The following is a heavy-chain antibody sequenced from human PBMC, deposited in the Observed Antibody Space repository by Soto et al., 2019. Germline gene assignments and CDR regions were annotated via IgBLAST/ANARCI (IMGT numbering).Heavy chain of an antibody. CDR3: ARRYGRYFDY. D-gene: IGHD4-17*01. CDR1: GGSISSYY. V-gene: IGHV4-59*08. Sequence: QVQLQESGPGLVKPSETLSLTCTVSGGSISSYYWSWIRQPPGKGLEWIGYIYYSGGTNYNPSLKSRVTISVDTSKNQFSLKLSSVTAADTAVYYCARRYGRYFDYWGQGTLVTVSS. CDR2: IYYSGGT. J-gene: IGHJ4*02.